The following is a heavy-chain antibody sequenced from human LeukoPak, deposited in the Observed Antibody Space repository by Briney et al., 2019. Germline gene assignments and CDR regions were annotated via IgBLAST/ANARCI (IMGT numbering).Heavy chain of an antibody. Sequence: ASVKVSCKASGYTFTSYGISWVRQAPGQGLEWMGWISAYNGNTNYPQKLQGRVTMITDTSTSTAYMELRSLRSDDTAVYYCARGYQPTTYYYYGMDVWGQGTTVTVSS. CDR1: GYTFTSYG. J-gene: IGHJ6*02. V-gene: IGHV1-18*01. CDR3: ARGYQPTTYYYYGMDV. D-gene: IGHD2-2*01. CDR2: ISAYNGNT.